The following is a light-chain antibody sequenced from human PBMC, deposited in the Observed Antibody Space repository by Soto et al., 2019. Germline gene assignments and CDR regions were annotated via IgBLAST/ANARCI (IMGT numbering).Light chain of an antibody. CDR1: QSVSSY. V-gene: IGKV3-11*01. J-gene: IGKJ3*01. CDR3: QQRSNCPT. CDR2: DAS. Sequence: EIVLTQSPATLSLSPGERATLSCRASQSVSSYLAWYQQKPGQAPRLLIYDASNRATGIPARFSGSGSGTDFTFTISSLEPEDFAVYYCQQRSNCPTFGPGTKVDIK.